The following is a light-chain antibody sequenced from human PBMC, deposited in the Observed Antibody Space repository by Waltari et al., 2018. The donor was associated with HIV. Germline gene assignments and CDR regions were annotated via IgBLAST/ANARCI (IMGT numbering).Light chain of an antibody. Sequence: QSVLTQPPSASGTPGHSVTIPCSGSSSNIGSNFVSWYQQLPAAAPKLLIYRNNQRPSGVPDRFSGSKSGTSASLAISGLRSEDEADYYCAAWDDSLREVFGGGTKLTVL. CDR2: RNN. CDR3: AAWDDSLREV. J-gene: IGLJ3*02. V-gene: IGLV1-47*01. CDR1: SSNIGSNF.